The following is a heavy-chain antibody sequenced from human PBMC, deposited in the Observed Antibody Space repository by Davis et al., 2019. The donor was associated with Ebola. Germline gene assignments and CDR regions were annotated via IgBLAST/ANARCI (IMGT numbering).Heavy chain of an antibody. CDR1: GGSVSSGSYY. Sequence: MPSETLSLTCTVSGGSVSSGSYYWNWIRQPPGKGLEWIGYIYYTGHTNYSPSLQSRVAISLDTSKNQFSLTLHSVTAADTAMYFCAREPYDSIGFHLFDSWGQGALVTVSS. V-gene: IGHV4-61*01. D-gene: IGHD3-22*01. CDR3: AREPYDSIGFHLFDS. CDR2: IYYTGHT. J-gene: IGHJ4*02.